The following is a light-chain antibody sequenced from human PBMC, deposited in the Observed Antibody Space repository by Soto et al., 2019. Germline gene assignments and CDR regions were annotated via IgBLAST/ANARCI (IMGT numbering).Light chain of an antibody. J-gene: IGKJ1*01. CDR1: QSVSSN. Sequence: EIVLTQSPVILSLSPGERASLSCRASQSVSSNLAWYQQKPGQAPRLLIYGASTRATGIPARFSGSGSGTEFTLTISSLQSEDFAVYYCQQYNNWPPRTFGQGTKVDIK. CDR3: QQYNNWPPRT. CDR2: GAS. V-gene: IGKV3-15*01.